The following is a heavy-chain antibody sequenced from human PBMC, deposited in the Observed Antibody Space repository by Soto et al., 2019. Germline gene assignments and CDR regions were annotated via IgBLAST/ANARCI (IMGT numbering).Heavy chain of an antibody. CDR2: ITYDATNE. V-gene: IGHV3-30-3*01. CDR1: GFSFSKYA. CDR3: ARKAVPDF. J-gene: IGHJ4*02. D-gene: IGHD6-19*01. Sequence: SLRLSCAASGFSFSKYAMHWVRQAPGKGLEWVAVITYDATNEYYADSVKGRFTISRDNSNNTLSLHMSSLRLADTAVYYCARKAVPDFWGQGTLVTVYS.